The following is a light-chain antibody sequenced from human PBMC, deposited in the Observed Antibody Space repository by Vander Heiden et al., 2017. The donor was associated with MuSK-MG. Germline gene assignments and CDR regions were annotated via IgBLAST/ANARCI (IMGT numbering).Light chain of an antibody. V-gene: IGKV4-1*01. J-gene: IGKJ2*01. Sequence: EIVMTQSPDSLAVSVGERATINCKSSQSVLYSSNNKNYLAWYQQKPGQPPKLLIYWASTRESGVPDRFSGSGSGTDFTLTISSLQAEDVAVYYCQQYYSTPQTFGQGTKLXIK. CDR1: QSVLYSSNNKNY. CDR2: WAS. CDR3: QQYYSTPQT.